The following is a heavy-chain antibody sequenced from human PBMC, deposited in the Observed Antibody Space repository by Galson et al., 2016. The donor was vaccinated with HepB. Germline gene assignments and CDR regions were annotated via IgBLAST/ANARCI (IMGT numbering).Heavy chain of an antibody. CDR1: GFAFNRYG. J-gene: IGHJ4*02. CDR2: DSMDGRRK. CDR3: AKRHEYCPPVGCSVDY. Sequence: SLRLSCAASGFAFNRYGMHWVRQAPGKGLEWVAADSMDGRRKFYADSVKGRFTISRDSSDNTLFLQMSSLSPDDTAVYYCAKRHEYCPPVGCSVDYWGQGTLVFVSS. D-gene: IGHD2/OR15-2a*01. V-gene: IGHV3-30*18.